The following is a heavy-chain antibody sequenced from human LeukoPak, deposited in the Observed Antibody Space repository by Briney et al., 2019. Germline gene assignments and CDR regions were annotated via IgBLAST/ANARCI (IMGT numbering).Heavy chain of an antibody. CDR1: GGSISSYY. D-gene: IGHD1-26*01. CDR2: IYYSGST. CDR3: ARAPSFRGGSYPGWFDY. J-gene: IGHJ4*02. Sequence: SETLSLTCTVSGGSISSYYRSWIRQPPGKGLEWIGYIYYSGSTNYNPSLKSRVTISVETSKNQISLKLSSVTAADTAVYYCARAPSFRGGSYPGWFDYWGQGTLVTVSS. V-gene: IGHV4-59*01.